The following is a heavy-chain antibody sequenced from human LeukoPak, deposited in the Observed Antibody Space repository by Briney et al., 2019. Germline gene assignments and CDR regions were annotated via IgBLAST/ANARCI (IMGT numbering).Heavy chain of an antibody. CDR1: GFTLTNHG. CDR2: ITGTGGR. D-gene: IGHD2-15*01. J-gene: IGHJ4*02. V-gene: IGHV3-23*01. Sequence: GSLRLSCAVSGFTLTNHGVSWVRQAPGKGLEWVSIITGTGGRYYGDSVKGRFILSRDNSKNTVYMQMRSLRAEDTATYYCAKDYCRDGNCPFPFLDSWGQGTLVTVSS. CDR3: AKDYCRDGNCPFPFLDS.